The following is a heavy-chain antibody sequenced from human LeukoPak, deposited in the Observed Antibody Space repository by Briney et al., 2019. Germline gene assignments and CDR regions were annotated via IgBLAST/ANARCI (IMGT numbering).Heavy chain of an antibody. V-gene: IGHV3-23*01. D-gene: IGHD3-9*01. J-gene: IGHJ4*02. CDR2: ISGSGGST. Sequence: GGTLRLSCAASGFTFSSYGMSWVRQAPGKGLEWVSAISGSGGSTYYADSVKGRFTISRDNSKNTLYLQMNSLRAEDTVVYFKQKTAYDILTGYYHDYWGQGTLVTVSS. CDR1: GFTFSSYG. CDR3: QKTAYDILTGYYHDY.